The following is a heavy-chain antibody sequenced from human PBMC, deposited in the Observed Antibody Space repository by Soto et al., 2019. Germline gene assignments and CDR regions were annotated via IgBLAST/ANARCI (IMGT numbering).Heavy chain of an antibody. CDR1: GDSVSSNSAA. V-gene: IGHV6-1*01. Sequence: SQTLSLTCAISGDSVSSNSAAWNWIRQSPSRGLEWLGRTYYRSKWYNDYAVSVKSRITINPDTSKNQFSLQLNSVTPADTAVYYCARELDILTGYYTHNYYYYGMDVWGQGTTVTVSS. D-gene: IGHD3-9*01. J-gene: IGHJ6*02. CDR2: TYYRSKWYN. CDR3: ARELDILTGYYTHNYYYYGMDV.